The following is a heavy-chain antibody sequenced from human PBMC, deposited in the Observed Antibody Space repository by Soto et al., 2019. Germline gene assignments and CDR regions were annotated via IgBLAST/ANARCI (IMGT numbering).Heavy chain of an antibody. CDR2: IYSGGST. D-gene: IGHD6-19*01. J-gene: IGHJ6*02. CDR1: GFTVSSNY. CDR3: ARDHGSGSAYYYYGMDV. V-gene: IGHV3-53*01. Sequence: GGSLRLSCAASGFTVSSNYMSWVRQAPGKGLEWVSVIYSGGSTYYADSVKGRFTISRDNSKNTLYLQMNSLRAEDTAVYYCARDHGSGSAYYYYGMDVWGQGTTVTVSS.